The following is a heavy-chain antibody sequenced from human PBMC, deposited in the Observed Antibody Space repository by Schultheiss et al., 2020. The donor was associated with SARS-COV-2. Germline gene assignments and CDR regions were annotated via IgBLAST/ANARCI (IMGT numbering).Heavy chain of an antibody. D-gene: IGHD4-17*01. CDR2: IYYSGST. J-gene: IGHJ5*02. CDR1: GGSISSYY. Sequence: SETLSLTCTVSGGSISSYYWSWIRQPPGKGLEWIGYIYYSGSTNYNPSLKSRVTISVDTSKNQLSLQLSSVTAADTAVYSCAGHDFGDYGAFDPWGQGTLVTVSS. V-gene: IGHV4-59*08. CDR3: AGHDFGDYGAFDP.